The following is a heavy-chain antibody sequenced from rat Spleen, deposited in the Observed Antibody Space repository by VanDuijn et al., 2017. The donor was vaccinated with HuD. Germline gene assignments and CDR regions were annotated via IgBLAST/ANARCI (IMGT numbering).Heavy chain of an antibody. CDR1: GFSFSNYD. V-gene: IGHV5-22*01. Sequence: EVQLVESGGGLVQPGRSMKLSCAASGFSFSNYDVAWVRQAPRKGLEWVASISYDGSSTYYPDSVKGRFTISRDNAKSTLYLQMNSLRSEDTATYYCTRGATTVALYWGQGVMVTVSS. J-gene: IGHJ2*01. CDR2: ISYDGSST. D-gene: IGHD1-8*01. CDR3: TRGATTVALY.